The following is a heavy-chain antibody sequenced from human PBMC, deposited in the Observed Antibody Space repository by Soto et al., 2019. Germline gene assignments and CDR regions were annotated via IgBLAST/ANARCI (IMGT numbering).Heavy chain of an antibody. D-gene: IGHD3-10*01. V-gene: IGHV3-74*01. CDR3: ARCYGSETYCFFFAY. J-gene: IGHJ4*02. Sequence: AGGSLRLSCAASGFTFSSYWMHWVRQAPGKGLAWVSRISSDETTTTYADSVKGRFTISRDNAKNTLYLQMNSLRAEDKAVYFCARCYGSETYCFFFAYCGQRTPVPVSA. CDR2: ISSDETTT. CDR1: GFTFSSYW.